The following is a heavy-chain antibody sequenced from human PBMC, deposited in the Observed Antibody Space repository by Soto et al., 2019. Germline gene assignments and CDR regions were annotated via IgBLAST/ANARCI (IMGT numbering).Heavy chain of an antibody. CDR2: INAGNGNT. D-gene: IGHD4-17*01. V-gene: IGHV1-3*01. Sequence: GASVKVSCKASGYTFTSYAMHWVRQAPGQRLEWMGWINAGNGNTKYSQKFQGRVTITADKSTSTAYMELSSLRSEDTAVYYCAREGYGDYYYYYGMGVWGQGTTVTVSS. CDR3: AREGYGDYYYYYGMGV. CDR1: GYTFTSYA. J-gene: IGHJ6*02.